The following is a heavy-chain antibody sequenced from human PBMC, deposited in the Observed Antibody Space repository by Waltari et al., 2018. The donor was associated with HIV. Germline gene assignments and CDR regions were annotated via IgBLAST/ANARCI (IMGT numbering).Heavy chain of an antibody. D-gene: IGHD3-10*01. CDR2: IYTSGST. CDR3: ARDPLGANPPFDY. J-gene: IGHJ4*02. CDR1: GGSISSGSYY. Sequence: QVQLQESGPGLVKPSQTLSLTCTASGGSISSGSYYWSWIRQPAGKGLEWIGRIYTSGSTNYNPSLKSRVTISVDTSKNQFSLKLSSVTAADTAVYYCARDPLGANPPFDYWGQGTLVTVSS. V-gene: IGHV4-61*02.